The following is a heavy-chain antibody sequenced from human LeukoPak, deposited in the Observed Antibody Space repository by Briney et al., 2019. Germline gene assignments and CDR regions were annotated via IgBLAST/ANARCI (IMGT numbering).Heavy chain of an antibody. CDR3: ARRGYCSSTSCYEYWFDP. D-gene: IGHD2-2*01. V-gene: IGHV4-38-2*01. Sequence: SETLSLTCAVSGYSISSSYYWGWIRQAPGKGLEWIGIIYYSGSTYYNPSLKSRLTISVDTSKNQFSLKLSSVTATDTAVYYCARRGYCSSTSCYEYWFDPWGQGTLVTVSS. CDR2: IYYSGST. J-gene: IGHJ5*02. CDR1: GYSISSSYY.